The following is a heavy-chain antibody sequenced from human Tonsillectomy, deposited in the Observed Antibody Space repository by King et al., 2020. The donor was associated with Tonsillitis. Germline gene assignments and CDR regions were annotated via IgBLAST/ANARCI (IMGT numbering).Heavy chain of an antibody. CDR1: GFTCSSYG. J-gene: IGHJ4*02. Sequence: VQLVESGGGVVQPGRSLRLSCAASGFTCSSYGMHWVRQAPGKGLEWVAVTWYDGSNKYYADSVKGRCTISRDNSKNTLYLRMNSLRAEDTAVYYCARDSCGGDCYYSDYWGQGTLVTVSS. CDR2: TWYDGSNK. V-gene: IGHV3-33*01. CDR3: ARDSCGGDCYYSDY. D-gene: IGHD2-21*01.